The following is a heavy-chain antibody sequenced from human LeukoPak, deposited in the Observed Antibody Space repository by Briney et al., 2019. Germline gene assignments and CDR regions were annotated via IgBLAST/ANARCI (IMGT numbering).Heavy chain of an antibody. CDR1: RLTFRRYG. CDR3: AKDSSSSNNYYGLDV. Sequence: GGSLRLSRPASRLTFRRYGMHGLGQAPGKGLEWVSFISYDGANKYYADSVKGRFTISRDNSKNTLYLQMNSLRCDDTGMYFCAKDSSSSNNYYGLDVWGQGTTVTVSS. CDR2: ISYDGANK. V-gene: IGHV3-30*18. D-gene: IGHD6-13*01. J-gene: IGHJ6*02.